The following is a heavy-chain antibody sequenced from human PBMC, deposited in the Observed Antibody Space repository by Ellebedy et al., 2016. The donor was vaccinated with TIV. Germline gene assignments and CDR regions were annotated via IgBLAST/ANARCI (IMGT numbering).Heavy chain of an antibody. CDR2: IYPGDSDT. V-gene: IGHV5-51*01. CDR3: ARGGSVEMATILTADFDY. D-gene: IGHD5-24*01. Sequence: GESLKISCKGSGYSFTSYWIGWVRQMPGKGLEWMGIIYPGDSDTRYSPSFQGQVTISADKSISTAYLQWSSLKASDTAMYYCARGGSVEMATILTADFDYWGQGTLVTVSS. J-gene: IGHJ4*02. CDR1: GYSFTSYW.